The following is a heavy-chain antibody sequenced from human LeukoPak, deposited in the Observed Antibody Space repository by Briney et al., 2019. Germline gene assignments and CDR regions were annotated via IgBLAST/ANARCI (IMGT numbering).Heavy chain of an antibody. CDR1: GFTFSSYG. Sequence: GGSLRLSCAASGFTFSSYGIHWVRQAPGKGPEWVAVISYDGSNKYYADSVKGRFTISRDNSKNTLYLQMSSLRAEDTAVYYCARDSRFLEWLLPPLVGMDVWGRGTTVTVSS. D-gene: IGHD3-3*01. J-gene: IGHJ6*02. CDR2: ISYDGSNK. V-gene: IGHV3-30-3*01. CDR3: ARDSRFLEWLLPPLVGMDV.